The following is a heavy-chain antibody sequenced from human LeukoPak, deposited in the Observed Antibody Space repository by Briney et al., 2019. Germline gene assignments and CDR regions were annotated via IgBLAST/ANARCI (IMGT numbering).Heavy chain of an antibody. D-gene: IGHD3-10*01. CDR2: ISSGSSYI. CDR3: ARGGSGRTQDDTYDI. CDR1: GFSFSSYS. Sequence: GRSLRLSCAASGFSFSSYSMNWVRQAPGKGLEWVSIISSGSSYIFYADSVKGRFTISRDNAKNPLYLQMDSLRAEDTAVYSCARGGSGRTQDDTYDIWGQGTKVTVSS. J-gene: IGHJ3*02. V-gene: IGHV3-21*01.